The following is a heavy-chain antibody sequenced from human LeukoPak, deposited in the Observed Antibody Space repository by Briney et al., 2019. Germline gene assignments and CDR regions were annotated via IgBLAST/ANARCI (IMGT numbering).Heavy chain of an antibody. V-gene: IGHV3-21*01. J-gene: IGHJ4*02. CDR2: ISSSSSYI. D-gene: IGHD3-22*01. Sequence: GGSLRLSCAASGFTFSSYSMNWVRQAPGKGLEWVSSISSSSSYIYYADSVKGRFTISRDNAKNSLYLQMYSLRAEDTAVYYCARSKNPVEYYYDSSGYLGYWGQGTLVTVSS. CDR1: GFTFSSYS. CDR3: ARSKNPVEYYYDSSGYLGY.